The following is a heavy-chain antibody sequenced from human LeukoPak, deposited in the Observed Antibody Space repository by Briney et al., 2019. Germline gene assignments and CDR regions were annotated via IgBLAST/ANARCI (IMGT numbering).Heavy chain of an antibody. V-gene: IGHV4-30-2*01. CDR1: GGSFSSGAYA. J-gene: IGHJ4*02. CDR2: IYDSSIT. D-gene: IGHD2-15*01. CDR3: ARGRYCSGGSCLYYFDY. Sequence: SETLSLTGAVSGGSFSSGAYAWDWIRQPPGKGLEWFVYIYDSSITYYNPSLKRRVTMSVDRAKNQSSLKLTSVTAADTAVYYGARGRYCSGGSCLYYFDYWGQGTLVTVSS.